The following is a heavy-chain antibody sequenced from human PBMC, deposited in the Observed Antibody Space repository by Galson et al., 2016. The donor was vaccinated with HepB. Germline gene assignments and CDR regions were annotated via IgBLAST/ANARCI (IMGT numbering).Heavy chain of an antibody. CDR2: IYYTGST. J-gene: IGHJ3*01. CDR1: GGSISSGGYY. V-gene: IGHV4-31*03. Sequence: CTVSGGSISSGGYYWNWIRQHPGKGLEWVGYIYYTGSTSYTPSLKSRVTISIDTSKNQFSLKLSSVTAADTAVYFCARARYGDFYNDAFDLWGQGTMVTVSS. CDR3: ARARYGDFYNDAFDL. D-gene: IGHD4-17*01.